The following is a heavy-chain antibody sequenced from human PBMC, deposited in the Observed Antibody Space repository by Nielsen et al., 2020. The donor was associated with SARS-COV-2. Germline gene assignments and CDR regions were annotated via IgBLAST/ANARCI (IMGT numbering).Heavy chain of an antibody. CDR2: IYHSGST. V-gene: IGHV4-4*02. CDR3: ARDRAGEDYFDY. Sequence: SETLSLTCAVSGGSISSSNWWSWVRQPPGKGLEWIGEIYHSGSTNYNPSLKSRVTISVDTSKNQFSLKLSSVTAADTAVYYCARDRAGEDYFDYWGQGTLVTVSS. CDR1: GGSISSSNW. D-gene: IGHD2-21*01. J-gene: IGHJ4*02.